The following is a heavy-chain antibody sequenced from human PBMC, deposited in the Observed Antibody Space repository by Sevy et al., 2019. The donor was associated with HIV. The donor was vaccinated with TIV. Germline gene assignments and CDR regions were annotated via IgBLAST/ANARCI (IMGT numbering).Heavy chain of an antibody. V-gene: IGHV3-53*01. CDR2: VYSGGST. D-gene: IGHD3-10*01. CDR3: ARSSLNSGAFDI. J-gene: IGHJ3*02. CDR1: GFTVSSNY. Sequence: GGSLRLSCAASGFTVSSNYMSWVRQAPGKGLEWVSVVYSGGSTYYADSVQGRFTISRDNSKNTLYLQMNSLRAEDTAVYYCARSSLNSGAFDIWCQGTMVTVSS.